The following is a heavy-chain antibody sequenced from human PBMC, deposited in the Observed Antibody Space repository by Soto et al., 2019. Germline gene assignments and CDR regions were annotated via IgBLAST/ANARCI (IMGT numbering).Heavy chain of an antibody. J-gene: IGHJ6*02. V-gene: IGHV1-2*02. CDR3: ARDKVAVAGPAYYYYGLDV. Sequence: ASVKVSCNASGYTFTGYYMHWVRQAPGQGLEWMGGINPNSGGTNYAQKFQVRGTATRDTPIGAAYMELSRLSSDDTAVYYCARDKVAVAGPAYYYYGLDVRGQWTTVTGSS. CDR1: GYTFTGYY. CDR2: INPNSGGT. D-gene: IGHD6-19*01.